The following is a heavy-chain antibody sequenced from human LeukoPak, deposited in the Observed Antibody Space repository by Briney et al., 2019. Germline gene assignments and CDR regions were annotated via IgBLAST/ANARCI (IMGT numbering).Heavy chain of an antibody. V-gene: IGHV1-2*02. CDR3: ARVLPDSYNWFDP. CDR1: GYTFTSYG. Sequence: ASVKVSCKASGYTFTSYGISWVRQAPGQGLEWMGWINPNSGGTNYAQKFQGRVTMTRDTSISTAYMELSRLRSDDTAVYYCARVLPDSYNWFDPWAREPWSPSPQ. D-gene: IGHD3-10*01. J-gene: IGHJ5*02. CDR2: INPNSGGT.